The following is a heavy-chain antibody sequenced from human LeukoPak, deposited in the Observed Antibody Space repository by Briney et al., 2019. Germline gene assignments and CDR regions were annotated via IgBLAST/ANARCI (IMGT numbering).Heavy chain of an antibody. V-gene: IGHV1-18*01. CDR1: GYTFTSYG. CDR2: ISAYNGNT. CDR3: ARITMVRGVISSFQH. Sequence: GASVKVSCKASGYTFTSYGISWVRQAPGQGLEWMGWISAYNGNTNYAQKLQGRVTMTTDTSTSTAYMELRSLRSDDTAVYYCARITMVRGVISSFQHWGQGTLVTVSS. D-gene: IGHD3-10*01. J-gene: IGHJ1*01.